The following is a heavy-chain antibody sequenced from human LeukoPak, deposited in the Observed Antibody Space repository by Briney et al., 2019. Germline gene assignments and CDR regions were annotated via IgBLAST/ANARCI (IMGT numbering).Heavy chain of an antibody. CDR1: GFTFSGYS. CDR2: ISSTSGTI. Sequence: GGSLRLSCAASGFTFSGYSMNWLRQAPGKGLEWVSYISSTSGTIYYADSVKGRFTISRDNAKNSLYLQMNSLRDEDTAVYYCARIVRCTNSWPLIDYWGQGTLVTVSS. CDR3: ARIVRCTNSWPLIDY. D-gene: IGHD6-13*01. V-gene: IGHV3-48*02. J-gene: IGHJ4*02.